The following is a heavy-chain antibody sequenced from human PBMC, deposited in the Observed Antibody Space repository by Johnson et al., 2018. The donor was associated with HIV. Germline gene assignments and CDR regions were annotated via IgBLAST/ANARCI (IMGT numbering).Heavy chain of an antibody. CDR1: GFTFSDHY. J-gene: IGHJ3*02. V-gene: IGHV3-72*01. CDR2: TRDKANGYST. D-gene: IGHD6-19*01. Sequence: VQLVESGGGLVQPGGSLRLSCAASGFTFSDHYMDWVRQAPGKGLEWVARTRDKANGYSTDYAASVKGRFTISRDASNDSLYLQMNSLKSEDTAVYFCARRAYTSGWYAAFDIWGQGTMVTVSS. CDR3: ARRAYTSGWYAAFDI.